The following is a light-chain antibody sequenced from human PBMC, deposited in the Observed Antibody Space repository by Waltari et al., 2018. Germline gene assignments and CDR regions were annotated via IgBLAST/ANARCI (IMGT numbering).Light chain of an antibody. V-gene: IGKV3-15*01. J-gene: IGKJ4*01. CDR2: GAS. CDR1: QSVSSN. Sequence: EIVMTQSPATLSVSPGERANLSCRASQSVSSNLAWYQQKPGQAPRLLIYGASTRATGIPARFSGSGSGTEFTLTISSLQSEDFAVYYCQQYNNWPRRTFGGGTKVEIK. CDR3: QQYNNWPRRT.